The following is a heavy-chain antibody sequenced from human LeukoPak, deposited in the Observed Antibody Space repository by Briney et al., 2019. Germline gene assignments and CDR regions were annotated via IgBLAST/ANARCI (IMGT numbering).Heavy chain of an antibody. Sequence: SVTVSCKASGGTFSSYAISWVRQAPGQGLEWMGGIIPIFGTANYAQRFQGRVTITADESTSTAYMELSSLRSEDTAVYYCATPRGYYYYGMDVWGQGTTVTVSS. V-gene: IGHV1-69*13. J-gene: IGHJ6*02. D-gene: IGHD3-10*01. CDR2: IIPIFGTA. CDR1: GGTFSSYA. CDR3: ATPRGYYYYGMDV.